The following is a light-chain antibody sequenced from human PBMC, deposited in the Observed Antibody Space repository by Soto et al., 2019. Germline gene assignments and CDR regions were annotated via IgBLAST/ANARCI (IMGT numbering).Light chain of an antibody. CDR3: QQSYTIPFT. J-gene: IGKJ2*01. CDR2: AAS. V-gene: IGKV1-39*01. CDR1: QSISTY. Sequence: DIQMTQSPSSLSASVGDRITITCRASQSISTYLNWYHQKPGKAPKLLISAASSLQSGVQSRFSGSGSGTDFTLTISSLQPEDVATYFCQQSYTIPFTFGQGTKVEIK.